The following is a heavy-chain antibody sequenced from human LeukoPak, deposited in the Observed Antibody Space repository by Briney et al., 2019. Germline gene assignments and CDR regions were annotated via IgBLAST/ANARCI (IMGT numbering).Heavy chain of an antibody. V-gene: IGHV4-38-2*02. CDR1: GYSISSGYY. CDR3: ARGRSHYYSSGSYYVWFDP. J-gene: IGHJ5*02. CDR2: IYHSGST. Sequence: SETLSLTCTVSGYSISSGYYWGWIRQPPGKGLEWIGSIYHSGSTYYNPSLKSRVTISVDTSKNQFSLKLSSVTAADTAVYYCARGRSHYYSSGSYYVWFDPWGQGTLVTVSS. D-gene: IGHD3-10*01.